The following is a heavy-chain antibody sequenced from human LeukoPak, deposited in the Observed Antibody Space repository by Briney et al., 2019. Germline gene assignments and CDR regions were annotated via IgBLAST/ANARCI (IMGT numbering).Heavy chain of an antibody. J-gene: IGHJ4*02. Sequence: GGSLRLSCAASGFTFSSYSMNWVRQAPGKGLEWVSSISSSSSYIYYADSVKGRLTISRDNAKNSLYLQMNSLRAEDTAVYYCARDARLAVAEYPYWGQGTLVTVSS. D-gene: IGHD6-19*01. CDR3: ARDARLAVAEYPY. CDR2: ISSSSSYI. V-gene: IGHV3-21*01. CDR1: GFTFSSYS.